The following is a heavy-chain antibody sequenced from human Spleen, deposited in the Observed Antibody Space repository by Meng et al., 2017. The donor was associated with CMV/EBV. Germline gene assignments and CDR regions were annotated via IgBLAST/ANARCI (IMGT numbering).Heavy chain of an antibody. D-gene: IGHD2-15*01. CDR2: INPTGGIT. CDR1: GYTFTNYY. V-gene: IGHV1-46*01. Sequence: ASVKVSCKASGYTFTNYYMHWVRQAPGQGLEWLGIINPTGGITSYAQKFQGRVTMTRDTSISTAYMELSRLRSDDTAVYYCARILSRGGASVAFDIWGQGTMVTVSS. CDR3: ARILSRGGASVAFDI. J-gene: IGHJ3*02.